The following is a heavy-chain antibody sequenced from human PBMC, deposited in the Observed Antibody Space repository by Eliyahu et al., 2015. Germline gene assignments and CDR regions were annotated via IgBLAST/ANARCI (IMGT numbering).Heavy chain of an antibody. D-gene: IGHD5-12*01. V-gene: IGHV3-30*18. CDR1: GFIFNNYG. J-gene: IGHJ4*02. Sequence: QGHLVETGGGVVQPGRSLRLXCVASGFIFNNYGMHWVRQAPGKGLEWVAYISFDGSDEYYVDSVRGRFIISRENSNNTLSLQMNSLRDEDTAVYYCAKDRRFYKSGFGSLASWGQGTLVTVSS. CDR3: AKDRRFYKSGFGSLAS. CDR2: ISFDGSDE.